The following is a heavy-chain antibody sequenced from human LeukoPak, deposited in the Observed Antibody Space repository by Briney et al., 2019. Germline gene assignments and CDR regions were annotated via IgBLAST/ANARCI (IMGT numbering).Heavy chain of an antibody. J-gene: IGHJ6*04. CDR3: ARLGYSSGPPDV. CDR1: GGSFSGYY. V-gene: IGHV4-34*01. D-gene: IGHD6-19*01. Sequence: NTSETLSLTCAVYGGSFSGYYWSWIRQPPGKGLEWIGEINHSGSTNYNPSLKSRVTISVDTSKNQFSLKLSSATAADTAVYYCARLGYSSGPPDVWGKGTTVTVSS. CDR2: INHSGST.